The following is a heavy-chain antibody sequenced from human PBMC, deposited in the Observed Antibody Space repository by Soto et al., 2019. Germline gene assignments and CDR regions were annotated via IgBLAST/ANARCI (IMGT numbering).Heavy chain of an antibody. V-gene: IGHV3-21*01. CDR2: ISSSSSYI. Sequence: GGSLRLSCAASGFTFSSYSMNWVRQAPGKGLEWVSSISSSSSYIYYADSVKGRFTISRDNAKNSLYLQMKSLRAEDTAVYYCARAQQQLVKLYYYYYGMDVWGQGNTVTVSS. CDR1: GFTFSSYS. D-gene: IGHD6-13*01. J-gene: IGHJ6*02. CDR3: ARAQQQLVKLYYYYYGMDV.